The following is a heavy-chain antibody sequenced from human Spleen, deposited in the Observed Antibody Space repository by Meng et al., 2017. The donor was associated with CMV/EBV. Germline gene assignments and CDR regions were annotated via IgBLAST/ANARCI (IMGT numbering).Heavy chain of an antibody. V-gene: IGHV3-21*01. J-gene: IGHJ6*02. CDR2: ISSRSNYI. Sequence: GESLKISCAASGFTVSSNYMSWVRQAPGKGLEWVSSISSRSNYIYYGDSLKGRFTISRDNAKNSLYLQMNSLRAEDTGVYHCARVRFGYSGNDQEYHGMDVWGQGTTVTVSS. CDR3: ARVRFGYSGNDQEYHGMDV. D-gene: IGHD3-10*01. CDR1: GFTVSSNY.